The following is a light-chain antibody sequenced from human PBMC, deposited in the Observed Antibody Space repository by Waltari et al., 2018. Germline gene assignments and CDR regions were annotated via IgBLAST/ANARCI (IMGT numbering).Light chain of an antibody. J-gene: IGLJ1*01. CDR2: DVV. Sequence: QSALTQPASVSGSPGQSINISCTGTIRDVGGYKYVSWYQQHPGDVPRLLIYDVVKRPSGVPSRFSCSQSHNTARLTISGLQAADEAHYYCSSFTSSSSFVFGSGTKVTV. CDR1: IRDVGGYKY. CDR3: SSFTSSSSFV. V-gene: IGLV2-14*03.